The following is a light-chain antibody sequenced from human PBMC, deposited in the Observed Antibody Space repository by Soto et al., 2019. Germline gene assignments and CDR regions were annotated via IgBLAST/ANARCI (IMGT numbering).Light chain of an antibody. V-gene: IGLV2-14*01. CDR2: EVS. CDR1: SSDVGGYNY. CDR3: SSHTSSSTSYV. J-gene: IGLJ1*01. Sequence: QSALTQPASVSGSPGQSIAISCTGTSSDVGGYNYVSWYQQHPGKAPKLLIYEVSNRPSGVSNRFSGSKSGNTASLTISGLQAEDEAEYYCSSHTSSSTSYVFGTGTKVTVL.